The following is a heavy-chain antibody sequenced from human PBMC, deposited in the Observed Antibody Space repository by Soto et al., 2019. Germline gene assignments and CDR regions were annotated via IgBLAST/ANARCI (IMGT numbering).Heavy chain of an antibody. CDR2: IWYDGSNK. Sequence: QVQLVESGGGVVQPGRSLRLSCAASGFTFSSYGMHWVRQAPGKGLVWVAVIWYDGSNKYYADSVKGRFTISRDNSKNTLYLQMNSLRAEDTAVYYCASDDSGRAVAAATRYYDYWRQGTLLTVSS. CDR1: GFTFSSYG. D-gene: IGHD2-15*01. CDR3: ASDDSGRAVAAATRYYDY. J-gene: IGHJ4*02. V-gene: IGHV3-33*01.